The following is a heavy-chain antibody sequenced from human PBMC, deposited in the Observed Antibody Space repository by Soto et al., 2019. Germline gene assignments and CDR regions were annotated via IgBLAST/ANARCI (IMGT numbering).Heavy chain of an antibody. CDR1: GYTFTSYG. V-gene: IGHV1-18*01. CDR2: ISAYNGNT. Sequence: QVQLVQSGAEVKKPGASVKVSCKASGYTFTSYGISWVRQAPGQGLEWMGWISAYNGNTNYAQKLQGRVTMTTDTATSTAYMELRSLRSDDTAVYYCARDGTPHSITGTTWNRHWGQGTLVTVSS. D-gene: IGHD1-7*01. J-gene: IGHJ4*02. CDR3: ARDGTPHSITGTTWNRH.